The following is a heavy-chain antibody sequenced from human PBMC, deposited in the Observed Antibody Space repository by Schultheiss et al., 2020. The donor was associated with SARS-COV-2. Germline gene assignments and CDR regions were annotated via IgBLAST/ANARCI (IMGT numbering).Heavy chain of an antibody. Sequence: GESLKISCAASGFTFSSYAMSWVRQAPGKGLEWVSAISGSGGSTYYADSVKGRFTISRDNSKNTLYLQMNSLRAEDTAVYYCAKGEYYDYVWGSAYDYWGQGTLVTVSS. CDR3: AKGEYYDYVWGSAYDY. J-gene: IGHJ4*02. D-gene: IGHD3-16*01. V-gene: IGHV3-23*01. CDR1: GFTFSSYA. CDR2: ISGSGGST.